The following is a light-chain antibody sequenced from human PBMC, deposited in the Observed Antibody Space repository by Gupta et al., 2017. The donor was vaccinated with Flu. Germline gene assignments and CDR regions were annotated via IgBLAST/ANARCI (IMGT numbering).Light chain of an antibody. J-gene: IGKJ1*01. CDR2: KAS. V-gene: IGKV1-5*03. CDR3: QQYHSYPWT. Sequence: GDRVTITCRASQSISSWLAWYQQKPGKAPKLLIYKASSLESGVPSRFSGSGSGTEFTLTISSLQPDDFATYYCQQYHSYPWTFGQGTKVEIK. CDR1: QSISSW.